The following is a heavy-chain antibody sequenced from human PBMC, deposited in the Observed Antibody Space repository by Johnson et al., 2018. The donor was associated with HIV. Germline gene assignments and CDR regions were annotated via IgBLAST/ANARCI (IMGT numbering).Heavy chain of an antibody. CDR1: KFAFSTYA. CDR3: ARPDMEVLPAGAFDI. V-gene: IGHV3-30*04. CDR2: ISFDGNNR. J-gene: IGHJ3*02. D-gene: IGHD2-2*01. Sequence: QVQLVESGGGVVQPGRSLRLSCAASKFAFSTYAMHWVRQAPGKGLEWVAVISFDGNNRYYADSVKGRFTISRDNSKNTLYLQMNSLRPDDAALYYCARPDMEVLPAGAFDIWGPGTMVTVSS.